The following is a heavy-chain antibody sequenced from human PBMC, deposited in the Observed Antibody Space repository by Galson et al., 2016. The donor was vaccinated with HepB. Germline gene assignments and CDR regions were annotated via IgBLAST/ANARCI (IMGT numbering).Heavy chain of an antibody. CDR1: GFSLSTSGMC. Sequence: PALVKPTQTLTLTCSFSGFSLSTSGMCVSWIRQPPGKALEWLARIDWDADKNYSTSLKTRLTISKDTSKNQVVLTMTNMEPVDTATYYCARIVGGGNYSMDYWGQGTLVTVSS. CDR3: ARIVGGGNYSMDY. CDR2: IDWDADK. D-gene: IGHD1-26*01. J-gene: IGHJ4*02. V-gene: IGHV2-70*11.